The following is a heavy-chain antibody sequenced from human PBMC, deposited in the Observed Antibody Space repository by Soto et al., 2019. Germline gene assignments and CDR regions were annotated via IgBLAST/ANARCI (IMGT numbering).Heavy chain of an antibody. Sequence: EVQLWESGGGLVQPGGSLRLSCAASGFILSSNAVSWVRQAPGKGLEWVSTISGGGGDTSYADSVKGRFTISRDSSKNTLFLPMNSLRGEDTAIYYCAKRAYPFYFDSWGQGTLVTVSS. D-gene: IGHD2-2*02. CDR2: ISGGGGDT. CDR1: GFILSSNA. J-gene: IGHJ4*02. V-gene: IGHV3-23*01. CDR3: AKRAYPFYFDS.